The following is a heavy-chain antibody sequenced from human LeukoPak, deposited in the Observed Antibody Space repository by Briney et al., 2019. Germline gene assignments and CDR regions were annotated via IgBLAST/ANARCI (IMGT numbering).Heavy chain of an antibody. CDR2: ISSSGGST. Sequence: GGSLRLSCAASGFTFSSYAMSWVRQAPGKGLEWVSAISSSGGSTNYADSVKGRFTISRDNSKNTVYLQMNSLRAEDTAVYFCAKTVSGSHSYQGGDYWGQGTLVTVST. CDR1: GFTFSSYA. V-gene: IGHV3-23*01. D-gene: IGHD3-16*02. J-gene: IGHJ4*02. CDR3: AKTVSGSHSYQGGDY.